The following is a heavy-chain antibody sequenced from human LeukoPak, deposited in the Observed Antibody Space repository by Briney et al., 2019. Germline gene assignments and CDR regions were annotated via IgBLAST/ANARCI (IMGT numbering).Heavy chain of an antibody. V-gene: IGHV3-13*01. J-gene: IGHJ5*02. D-gene: IGHD2-2*01. CDR1: GFTFSSCD. CDR3: ARARYCSSTSCYHNWFDP. Sequence: GGSLRLSCAASGFTFSSCDMHWVRQATGKGLEWVSAIGTAGDTYYPGSVKGRFTISRENAKNSLYLQMNSLRAGDTAVYYCARARYCSSTSCYHNWFDPWGQGTLVTVSS. CDR2: IGTAGDT.